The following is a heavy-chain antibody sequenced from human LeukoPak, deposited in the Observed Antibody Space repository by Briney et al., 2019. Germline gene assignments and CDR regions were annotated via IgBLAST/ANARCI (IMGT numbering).Heavy chain of an antibody. D-gene: IGHD6-19*01. Sequence: PSETLSLTCAVFGESFTNFYWTWIRQSPSNGLEWIGEIKHSGTTNYNPSFKSRVTISLDTSKTQFSLKLTSVTAADTAVYYCAGRYPGIGVSGNFCGQGALVTVSS. CDR1: GESFTNFY. J-gene: IGHJ4*02. CDR2: IKHSGTT. CDR3: AGRYPGIGVSGNF. V-gene: IGHV4-34*01.